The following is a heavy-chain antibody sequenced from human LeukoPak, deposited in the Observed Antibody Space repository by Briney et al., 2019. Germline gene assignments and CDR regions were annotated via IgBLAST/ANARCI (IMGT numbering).Heavy chain of an antibody. V-gene: IGHV1-8*01. D-gene: IGHD3-16*01. CDR2: MNPNSGNT. J-gene: IGHJ5*02. Sequence: GASVKVSCKASGYTFTSYDINWVRQATGQGLEWMGWMNPNSGNTGYAQKFQGRVTMTRDTSISTAYMELSSLRSEDTAVYYCARGDPTGGIDKTWGQGTLVTVSS. CDR3: ARGDPTGGIDKT. CDR1: GYTFTSYD.